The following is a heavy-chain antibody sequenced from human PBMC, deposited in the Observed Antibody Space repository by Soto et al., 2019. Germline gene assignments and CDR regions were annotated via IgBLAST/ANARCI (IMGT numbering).Heavy chain of an antibody. CDR1: GGSISSGDYY. CDR3: ATSSGYYFPSVFDY. CDR2: IYYSGST. Sequence: PSETLSLTCTVSGGSISSGDYYWSWIRQPPGKGLEWIGYIYYSGSTYYNPSLKSRVTISVDTSKNQFSLKLSSVTAADTAVYYCATSSGYYFPSVFDYWGQGTLVTVPS. D-gene: IGHD3-22*01. V-gene: IGHV4-30-4*01. J-gene: IGHJ4*02.